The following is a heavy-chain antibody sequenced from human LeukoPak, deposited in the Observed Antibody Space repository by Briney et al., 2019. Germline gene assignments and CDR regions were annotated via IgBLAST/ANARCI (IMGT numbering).Heavy chain of an antibody. V-gene: IGHV1-69*13. Sequence: SVKVSCKASGGTFSSYAISWVRQAPGQGLEWMGGIIPIFGTASYAQKFQGRVTITADESTSTAYMELSSLRSEDTAVYYCAGGRRDGYNLQGDYWGQGTLVTVSS. CDR2: IIPIFGTA. D-gene: IGHD5-24*01. CDR1: GGTFSSYA. J-gene: IGHJ4*02. CDR3: AGGRRDGYNLQGDY.